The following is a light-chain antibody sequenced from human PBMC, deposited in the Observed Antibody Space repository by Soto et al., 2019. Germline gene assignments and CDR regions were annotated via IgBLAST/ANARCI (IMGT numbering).Light chain of an antibody. CDR3: QSYDSSLSGSEV. CDR1: SSNIGAGHD. V-gene: IGLV1-40*01. CDR2: GND. J-gene: IGLJ1*01. Sequence: QAVVTQPPSVSGAPGQRVTISCTGSSSNIGAGHDVHWYQQLPGTAPKLLIYGNDNRPSGVPERFSGSKSGTSASLAITGLQAEDEADYYCQSYDSSLSGSEVFGTGTKLTVL.